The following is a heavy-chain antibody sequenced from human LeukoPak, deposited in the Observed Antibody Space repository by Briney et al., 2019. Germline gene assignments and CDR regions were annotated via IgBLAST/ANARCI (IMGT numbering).Heavy chain of an antibody. J-gene: IGHJ3*02. V-gene: IGHV3-30*03. CDR3: ARDLDAFDI. CDR1: GFTFSNYY. CDR2: ASYDATDH. Sequence: GGSLRLSCAASGFTFSNYYMGWTRQAPGKGLEWVAVASYDATDHYYADSVKGRFTISRDNSKNTLFLQMNSLRVEDTAVYYCARDLDAFDIWGQGTMVTVSS.